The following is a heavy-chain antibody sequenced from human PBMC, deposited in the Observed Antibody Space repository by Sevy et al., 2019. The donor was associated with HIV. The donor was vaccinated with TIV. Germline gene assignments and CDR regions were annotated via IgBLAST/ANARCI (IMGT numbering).Heavy chain of an antibody. J-gene: IGHJ6*01. CDR3: ARDGSGGTTNSGMDV. CDR2: VYPNSGGT. D-gene: IGHD1-7*01. V-gene: IGHV1-2*06. CDR1: GYTFTDEY. Sequence: ASVKVSCKASGYTFTDEYLHWVRLARGQGLEWMGRVYPNSGGTNYAQKFQGRVTMTRDTSISTAYMELRRLRSDDTAVYYCARDGSGGTTNSGMDVWGQGTTVTVSS.